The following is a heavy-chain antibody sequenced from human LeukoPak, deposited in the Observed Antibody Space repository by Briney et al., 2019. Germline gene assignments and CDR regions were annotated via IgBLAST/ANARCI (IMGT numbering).Heavy chain of an antibody. D-gene: IGHD3-10*01. J-gene: IGHJ4*02. CDR2: INWNGGST. CDR1: GFTFDDYG. CDR3: ARGGADSVLLWFGELPHYFDY. Sequence: GGSLRLSCAASGFTFDDYGMSWVRQAPGKGLEWVSGINWNGGSTGYADSVKGRFTISRDNAKNSLYLQMNSLRAEDTAVYYCARGGADSVLLWFGELPHYFDYWGQGTLVTVSS. V-gene: IGHV3-20*04.